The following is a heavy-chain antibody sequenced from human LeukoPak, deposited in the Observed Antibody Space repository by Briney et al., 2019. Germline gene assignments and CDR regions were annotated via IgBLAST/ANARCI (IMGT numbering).Heavy chain of an antibody. CDR2: INHSGSA. Sequence: SETLSLTCAVYGGSFSGYYWSWIRQPPGKGLEWIGEINHSGSANYNPSLKSRVTISVDTSKNQFSLKLSSVTAADTAVYYCARGATVTTAVNWFDPWGQGTLVTVSS. CDR1: GGSFSGYY. J-gene: IGHJ5*02. D-gene: IGHD4-17*01. V-gene: IGHV4-34*01. CDR3: ARGATVTTAVNWFDP.